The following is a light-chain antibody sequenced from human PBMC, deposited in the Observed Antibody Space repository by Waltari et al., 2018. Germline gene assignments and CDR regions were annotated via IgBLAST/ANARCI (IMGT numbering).Light chain of an antibody. J-gene: IGKJ2*01. CDR3: QQYNYWPPAYT. V-gene: IGKV3-15*01. CDR1: RNVGTS. Sequence: EVVLTQSPVTLSVSPGERATLSCRASRNVGTSLAWYQQKPGQAPRLLTDDPSTRATGFPARFSGSGSGTEFTLTISSLQSEDFGVYYCQQYNYWPPAYTFGQGTKLEIK. CDR2: DPS.